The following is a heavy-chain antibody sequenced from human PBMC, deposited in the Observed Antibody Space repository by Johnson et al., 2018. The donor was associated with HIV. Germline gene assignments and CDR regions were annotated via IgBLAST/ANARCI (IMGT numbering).Heavy chain of an antibody. Sequence: VQVLESGGGLVQPGGSLRLSCAASGFTFSSYAMDWVRQAPGKGLEWVSFISGGDDDTYYADSVKGLFTISRDTSKTTLYLQMNSLRAEDTAVYYCAKDQGETDYNFWSGYRGDAVDIWGQGTMVTVSS. CDR2: ISGGDDDT. CDR1: GFTFSSYA. D-gene: IGHD3-3*01. CDR3: AKDQGETDYNFWSGYRGDAVDI. V-gene: IGHV3-23*01. J-gene: IGHJ3*02.